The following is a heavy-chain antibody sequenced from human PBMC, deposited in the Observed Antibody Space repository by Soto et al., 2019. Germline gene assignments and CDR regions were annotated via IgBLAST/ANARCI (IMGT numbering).Heavy chain of an antibody. V-gene: IGHV4-59*08. CDR3: ARGYCSRTDCYSGLFDP. J-gene: IGHJ5*02. D-gene: IGHD2-2*01. CDR2: FSYTGST. Sequence: PSETLSLTCTVSGASISNYYWTWIRQPPGKGLEWIGYFSYTGSTNYNPSLKSRVTISVDTSKNQFSLKLSSVTAADTAVYYCARGYCSRTDCYSGLFDPWGQGTLVTVSS. CDR1: GASISNYY.